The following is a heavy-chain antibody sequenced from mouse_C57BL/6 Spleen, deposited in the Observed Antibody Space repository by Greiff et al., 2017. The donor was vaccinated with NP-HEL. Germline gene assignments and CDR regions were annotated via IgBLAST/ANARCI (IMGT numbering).Heavy chain of an antibody. CDR2: ISSGSSTI. CDR3: ARDSYDGNV. V-gene: IGHV5-17*01. D-gene: IGHD2-3*01. Sequence: EVKLVESGGGLVKPGGSLKLSCAASGFTFSDYGMHWVRQAPEKGLEWVAYISSGSSTIYYADTVKGRFPISRDNAKNTLFLQMTSLRSEDTAMYYCARDSYDGNVWGTGTTVTVSS. J-gene: IGHJ1*03. CDR1: GFTFSDYG.